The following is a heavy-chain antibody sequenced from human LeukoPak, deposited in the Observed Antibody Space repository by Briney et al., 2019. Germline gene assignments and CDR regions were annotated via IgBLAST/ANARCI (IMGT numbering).Heavy chain of an antibody. D-gene: IGHD4-23*01. CDR1: GFTFSSYA. CDR3: AKDLAVVSPGGDY. J-gene: IGHJ4*02. CDR2: ISGSAGSA. Sequence: GGSLRLSCAASGFTFSSYAMSWVRQAPGKGLEWVSSISGSAGSAFFADSVKGRFTISRDNSKNTLYLQMNSLRAEDTAVYYCAKDLAVVSPGGDYWGQGTLVTVSS. V-gene: IGHV3-23*01.